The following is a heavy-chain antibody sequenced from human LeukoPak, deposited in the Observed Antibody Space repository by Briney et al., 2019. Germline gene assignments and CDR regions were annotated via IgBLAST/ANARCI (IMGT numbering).Heavy chain of an antibody. Sequence: SETLSLTCKSSNGSINSYYWSWIRQPPGKGLEWIGYIYYTGNTNYNPSLKSRVTISVDTSKNQFSLNLKSVTAADTAVYYCARVQTSSGWYRADYWGQGTLVTVSS. D-gene: IGHD6-19*01. J-gene: IGHJ4*02. CDR1: NGSINSYY. V-gene: IGHV4-59*01. CDR3: ARVQTSSGWYRADY. CDR2: IYYTGNT.